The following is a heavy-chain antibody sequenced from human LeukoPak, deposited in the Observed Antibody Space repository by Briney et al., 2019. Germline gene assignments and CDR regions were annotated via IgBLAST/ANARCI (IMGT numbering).Heavy chain of an antibody. CDR1: GGSISGYY. V-gene: IGHV4-39*01. J-gene: IGHJ4*02. Sequence: SETLSLTCTVSGGSISGYYWGWIRQPPGKGLEWIGSIYYSGSTYYNPSLKSRVTISVDTSKNQFSLKLSSVTAADTAVYYCARLGYDSSRSGFDYWGQGTLVTVSS. D-gene: IGHD3-22*01. CDR3: ARLGYDSSRSGFDY. CDR2: IYYSGST.